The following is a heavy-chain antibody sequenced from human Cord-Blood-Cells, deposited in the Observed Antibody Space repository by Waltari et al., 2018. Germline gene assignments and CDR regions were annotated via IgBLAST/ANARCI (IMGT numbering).Heavy chain of an antibody. D-gene: IGHD7-27*01. CDR2: INPNSGGT. J-gene: IGHJ4*02. V-gene: IGHV1-2*02. CDR1: GYTFTGYS. CDR3: ARDLGLGIEVYFDY. Sequence: QVQLVQSGAEVKKPGASVKVSCKASGYTFTGYSMHWVRKAPGQGLEWMGWINPNSGGTNYAQKFQGRVTMTRDTSISTAYMELSRLRSDDTAVYYCARDLGLGIEVYFDYWGQGTLVTVSS.